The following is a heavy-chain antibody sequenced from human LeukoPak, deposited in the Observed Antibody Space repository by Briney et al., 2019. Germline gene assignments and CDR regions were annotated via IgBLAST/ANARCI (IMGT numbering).Heavy chain of an antibody. CDR2: ISYDGSNK. V-gene: IGHV3-30*18. J-gene: IGHJ4*02. D-gene: IGHD5-18*01. CDR3: AKDLIPKAPRRGYSYGGDY. Sequence: GRSLRLSCAASGFTFSSYGMHWVRQAPGKGLGWVAVISYDGSNKYYADSVKGRFTISRDNSKNTLYLQMNSLRAEDTAVYYCAKDLIPKAPRRGYSYGGDYWGQGTLVTVSS. CDR1: GFTFSSYG.